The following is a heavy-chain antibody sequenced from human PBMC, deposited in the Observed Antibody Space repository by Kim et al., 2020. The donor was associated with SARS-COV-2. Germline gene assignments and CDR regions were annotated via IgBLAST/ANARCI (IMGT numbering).Heavy chain of an antibody. D-gene: IGHD3-22*01. Sequence: SVKVSCKASGGTFSSYAISWVRQAPGQGLEWMGGIIPIFGTANYAQKFQGRVTITADESTSTAYMELSSLRSEDTAVYYCAREVVGDSSGYSHDAFDIWGQGTMVTVSS. CDR2: IIPIFGTA. J-gene: IGHJ3*02. V-gene: IGHV1-69*13. CDR1: GGTFSSYA. CDR3: AREVVGDSSGYSHDAFDI.